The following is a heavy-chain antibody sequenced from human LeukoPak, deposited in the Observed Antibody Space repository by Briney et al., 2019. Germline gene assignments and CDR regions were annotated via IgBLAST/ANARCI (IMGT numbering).Heavy chain of an antibody. CDR1: GGSFSGYY. CDR2: INHSGST. CDR3: ARDSPEVPAAGGFDY. V-gene: IGHV4-34*01. Sequence: PSETLSLTCAVYGGSFSGYYWSWIRQPPGKGLEWIGEINHSGSTNYNPSLKSRVTISVDTSKNQFSLKLSSVTAADTAVYYCARDSPEVPAAGGFDYWGQGTLVTVSS. D-gene: IGHD2-2*01. J-gene: IGHJ4*02.